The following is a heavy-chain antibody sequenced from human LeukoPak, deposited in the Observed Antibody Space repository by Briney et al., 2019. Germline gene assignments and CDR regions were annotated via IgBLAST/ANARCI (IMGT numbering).Heavy chain of an antibody. CDR3: ARVLNYDFGKSCYGSFDI. CDR2: IYYNGRT. CDR1: GGSISSAGYY. D-gene: IGHD3-3*01. Sequence: SETLSLTCTVSGGSISSAGYYWSWIRQHPGTGLEWIGYIYYNGRTYYKPSLKSRVIISVDTSENQFSLKLSSVTAADTAVYYCARVLNYDFGKSCYGSFDIWGQGTMVIVSS. J-gene: IGHJ3*02. V-gene: IGHV4-31*03.